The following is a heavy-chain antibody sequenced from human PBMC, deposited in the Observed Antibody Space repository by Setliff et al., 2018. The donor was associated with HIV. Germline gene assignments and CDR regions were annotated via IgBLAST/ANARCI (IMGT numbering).Heavy chain of an antibody. J-gene: IGHJ3*01. D-gene: IGHD1-26*01. CDR3: AKPTIGIYPRSFDL. CDR1: GYSFTSHW. Sequence: GESLKISCKASGYSFTSHWIGWVRQMPGKGLEWVSGVSPGSHTTYYAESVKGRFTVSRDDSNNMLFLQMTSLGDDDTAIYYCAKPTIGIYPRSFDLWGPGTMVTVSS. CDR2: VSPGSHTT. V-gene: IGHV3-23*01.